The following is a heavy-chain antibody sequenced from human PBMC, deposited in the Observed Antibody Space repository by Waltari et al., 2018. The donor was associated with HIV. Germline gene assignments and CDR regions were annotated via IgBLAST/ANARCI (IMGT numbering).Heavy chain of an antibody. CDR2: IDWDDDK. J-gene: IGHJ4*02. CDR1: GFSLSTSGMC. D-gene: IGHD4-17*01. Sequence: QVTLRESGPALVKPTQTLTLTCTFSGFSLSTSGMCVSWIRQPPGKALELLALIDWDDDKYYSTSLKTRLTISKDTSKNQVVLTMTNMDPVDTATYYCARTRGDYGDLRGQPFDYWGQGTLVTVSS. CDR3: ARTRGDYGDLRGQPFDY. V-gene: IGHV2-70*01.